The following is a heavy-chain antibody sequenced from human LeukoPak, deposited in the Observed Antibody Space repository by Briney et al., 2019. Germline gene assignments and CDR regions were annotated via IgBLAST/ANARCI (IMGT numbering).Heavy chain of an antibody. CDR3: ARDPDYGDYVGGY. V-gene: IGHV3-33*01. D-gene: IGHD4-17*01. J-gene: IGHJ4*02. Sequence: PGGSLRLSCVASGFTFSXYGMHWVRQAPGKGXXXXAVIWHDGSXXXXXXXXXXXXTISXXNAKNSXYLQMNSLRDEDTAAYYCARDPDYGDYVGGYWGQGTLVTVSS. CDR1: GFTFSXYG. CDR2: IWHDGSXX.